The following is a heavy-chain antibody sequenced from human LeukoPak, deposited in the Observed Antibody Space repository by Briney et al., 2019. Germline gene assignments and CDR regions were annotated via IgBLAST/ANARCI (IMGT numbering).Heavy chain of an antibody. Sequence: SETLSLTCAVYGGSFSGYYWSWIRQPPGKGLEWIGEINHSGSTNYNPSLKSRVAISVDTSKNQFSLKLSSVTAADTAVYYCARGLGGYCSGGSCYSSRVIDYWGQGTLVTVSS. D-gene: IGHD2-15*01. J-gene: IGHJ4*02. CDR3: ARGLGGYCSGGSCYSSRVIDY. CDR1: GGSFSGYY. CDR2: INHSGST. V-gene: IGHV4-34*01.